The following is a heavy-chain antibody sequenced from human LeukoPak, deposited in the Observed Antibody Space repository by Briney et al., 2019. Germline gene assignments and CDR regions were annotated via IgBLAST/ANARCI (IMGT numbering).Heavy chain of an antibody. CDR2: ISAYNCNT. V-gene: IGHV1-18*01. D-gene: IGHD6-13*01. J-gene: IGHJ5*02. CDR3: ARVVPIAAAGRYNWFDP. Sequence: SSVKVSCKASGYTFTSYGISWVRQAPGQGLDGMGWISAYNCNTNFAQKLQGRITMTTDTSTSTAYMELRSLRSDDTAVYYCARVVPIAAAGRYNWFDPWGQGTLVTVSS. CDR1: GYTFTSYG.